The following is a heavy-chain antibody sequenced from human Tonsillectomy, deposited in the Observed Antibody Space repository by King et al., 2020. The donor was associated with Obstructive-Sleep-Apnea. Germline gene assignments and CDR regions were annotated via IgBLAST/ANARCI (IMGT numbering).Heavy chain of an antibody. D-gene: IGHD4-17*01. Sequence: QLVQSGTEVKKPGASVKVSCKASGYTFTTYAMHWVRQAPGQGLECMGWINSGKGNTEYSQKVQGRVTITRVTSATTAYMELSSLGSEDTAVYYCARLGDGDLYYFDYWGQGTLVTVSS. CDR3: ARLGDGDLYYFDY. CDR1: GYTFTTYA. J-gene: IGHJ4*02. CDR2: INSGKGNT. V-gene: IGHV1-3*01.